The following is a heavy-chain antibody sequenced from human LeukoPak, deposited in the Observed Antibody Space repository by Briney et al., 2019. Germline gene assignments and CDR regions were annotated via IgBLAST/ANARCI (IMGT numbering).Heavy chain of an antibody. CDR2: INHSGST. CDR1: GGSFSGYY. CDR3: ARERDGYNYGAFDI. V-gene: IGHV4-34*01. J-gene: IGHJ3*02. Sequence: SETLSLTCAVYGGSFSGYYWSWIRQPPGKGLEWIGEINHSGSTNYNPSLKSRVTISVDTSKNQFSLELSSVTAADTAVYYCARERDGYNYGAFDIWGQGTMVTVSS. D-gene: IGHD5-24*01.